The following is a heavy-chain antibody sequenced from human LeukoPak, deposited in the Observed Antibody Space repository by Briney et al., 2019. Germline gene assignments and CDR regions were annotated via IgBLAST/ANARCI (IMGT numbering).Heavy chain of an antibody. CDR2: FYWNDDK. V-gene: IGHV2-5*01. Sequence: GSGPTLLKPTQTLTLTCTFSGFSLSTSGVGVGWIRHPPGKALEWLALFYWNDDKRYSPSMKRRLTITKDTSKNQVVLTMTNMDPVDTATYYCAHLTRITIFGVVIKWFDPWGKGTMVTVSS. CDR1: GFSLSTSGVG. CDR3: AHLTRITIFGVVIKWFDP. J-gene: IGHJ5*02. D-gene: IGHD3-3*01.